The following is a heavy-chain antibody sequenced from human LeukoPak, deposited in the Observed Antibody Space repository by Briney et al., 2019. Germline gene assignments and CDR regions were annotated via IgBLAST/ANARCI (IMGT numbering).Heavy chain of an antibody. Sequence: ASVKVSCKASGYTFTSYDINWVRQATGQGLEWMGWMNPNSGNTGYAQKFQGRVTMTRNTSISTAYMELSSLRSEDTAVYYCARGRRDYDRGGVTYYFDYWGQGTLVTVSS. D-gene: IGHD3-22*01. CDR2: MNPNSGNT. CDR3: ARGRRDYDRGGVTYYFDY. CDR1: GYTFTSYD. V-gene: IGHV1-8*01. J-gene: IGHJ4*02.